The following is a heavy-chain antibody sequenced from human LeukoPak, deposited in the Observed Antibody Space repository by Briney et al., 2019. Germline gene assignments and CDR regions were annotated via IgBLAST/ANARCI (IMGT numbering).Heavy chain of an antibody. D-gene: IGHD2-2*01. CDR3: TRDQMVVVPAAVFDY. CDR2: IRSKAYGGTT. Sequence: GGSLRLSCAASGFTFSAYWMHWVRQAPGKGLEWVGFIRSKAYGGTTEYAASVKGRFTISRDDSKSIAYLQMNSLKTEDTAVYYCTRDQMVVVPAAVFDYWGQGTLVTVSS. CDR1: GFTFSAYW. V-gene: IGHV3-49*04. J-gene: IGHJ4*02.